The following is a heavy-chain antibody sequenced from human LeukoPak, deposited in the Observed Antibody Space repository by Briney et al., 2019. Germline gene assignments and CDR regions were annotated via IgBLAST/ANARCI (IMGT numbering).Heavy chain of an antibody. Sequence: KPSETLSLTCTVSGGSISSGDYYWSWIRQPPGKGLEWIGYIYHSGSTYYNPSLKSRVTISVDRSENQFSLKLSSVTAADTAVYYCARDGPSGGSSGYYYSYFDYWGQGTLVTVSS. CDR1: GGSISSGDYY. CDR3: ARDGPSGGSSGYYYSYFDY. J-gene: IGHJ4*02. D-gene: IGHD3-22*01. CDR2: IYHSGST. V-gene: IGHV4-30-2*01.